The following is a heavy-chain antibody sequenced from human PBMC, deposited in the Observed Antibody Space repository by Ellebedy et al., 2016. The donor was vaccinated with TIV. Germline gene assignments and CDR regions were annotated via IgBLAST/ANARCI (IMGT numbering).Heavy chain of an antibody. CDR2: ISAYNGNT. J-gene: IGHJ3*02. CDR1: GYTFTSYG. CDR3: AREDSATFDI. D-gene: IGHD6-25*01. Sequence: AASVKVSCKASGYTFTSYGISWVRQAPGQGLEWMGWISAYNGNTYYAQKLQGRVTMSTDTSTSTAYMELRSLRSDDTAVYYCAREDSATFDIWGQGTMVTVSS. V-gene: IGHV1-18*04.